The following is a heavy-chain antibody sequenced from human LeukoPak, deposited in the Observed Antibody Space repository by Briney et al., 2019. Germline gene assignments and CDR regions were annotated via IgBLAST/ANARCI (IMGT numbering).Heavy chain of an antibody. CDR2: INAGNGNA. CDR1: GYTFTSYV. J-gene: IGHJ4*02. V-gene: IGHV1-3*01. Sequence: ASVKVSCKASGYTFTSYVMHWVRQAPGQRLEWMGWINAGNGNAKYSQKFQGRVTITRDTSASTAYMELSSLRSEDTAVYYCARDPIGSRWPYYFDYWGQGTLVTVSS. D-gene: IGHD6-13*01. CDR3: ARDPIGSRWPYYFDY.